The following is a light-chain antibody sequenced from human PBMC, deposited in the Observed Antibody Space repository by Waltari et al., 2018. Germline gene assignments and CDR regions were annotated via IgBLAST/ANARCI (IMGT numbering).Light chain of an antibody. CDR3: QQYNTFSGS. CDR1: QTVNNW. Sequence: DIQLTQSPSTLSASIGDKVTITCRASQTVNNWLAWYQLKPGKAPKLLIYGVSTLDSGVPSRFSGSGSATEFSLTIASLQPDDLATYYCQQYNTFSGSFGQGTKVEVK. V-gene: IGKV1-5*03. CDR2: GVS. J-gene: IGKJ1*01.